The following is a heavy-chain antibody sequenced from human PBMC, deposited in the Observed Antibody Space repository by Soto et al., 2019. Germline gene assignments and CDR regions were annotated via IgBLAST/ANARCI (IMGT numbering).Heavy chain of an antibody. Sequence: ASVKVSCKASGYTFTGYYMHWVRQAPGQGLEWMGWINPNSGGTNYAQKFQGWVTMTRDTSISTAYMELSRLRSDDTAVYYCARGRDCTVTTSGYYFDYWGQGTLVTVSS. J-gene: IGHJ4*02. CDR3: ARGRDCTVTTSGYYFDY. CDR1: GYTFTGYY. D-gene: IGHD4-17*01. V-gene: IGHV1-2*04. CDR2: INPNSGGT.